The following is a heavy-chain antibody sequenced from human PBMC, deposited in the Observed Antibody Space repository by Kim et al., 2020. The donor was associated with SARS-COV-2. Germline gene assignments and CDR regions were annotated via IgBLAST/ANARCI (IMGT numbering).Heavy chain of an antibody. V-gene: IGHV4-31*03. CDR3: ARDPHGSGTTLND. CDR2: IYYSGST. CDR1: GGSISSGGYY. Sequence: SETLSLTCTVSGGSISSGGYYWSWIRQHPGKGLEWIGYIYYSGSTYYNPSLKSRVTISVDTSKNQFSLKLSSVTAADTAVYYCARDPHGSGTTLNDWGQGTLVTVSS. D-gene: IGHD3-10*01. J-gene: IGHJ4*02.